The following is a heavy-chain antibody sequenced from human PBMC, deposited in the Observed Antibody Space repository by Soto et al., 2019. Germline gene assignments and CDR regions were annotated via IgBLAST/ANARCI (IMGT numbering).Heavy chain of an antibody. CDR1: GFTFSSYG. J-gene: IGHJ5*02. D-gene: IGHD1-26*01. V-gene: IGHV3-30*18. CDR2: ISYDGSNK. Sequence: GGSLRLSCAASGFTFSSYGMHWVRQAPGKGLEWVTLISYDGSNKYYADSVKGRFTISRDNSKNTLYLQMNSLRAEDTAVYYCAKDRDGRWFDPWGQGTLVTVSS. CDR3: AKDRDGRWFDP.